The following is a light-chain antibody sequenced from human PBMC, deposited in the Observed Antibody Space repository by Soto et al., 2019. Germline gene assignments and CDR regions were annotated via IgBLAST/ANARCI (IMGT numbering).Light chain of an antibody. Sequence: DIQMTQSPSSLSASVGNRVTITCQASQDIATYLNWYQQKPGKAPELLINDASNLEMGVPSRFSGVGSGTDFTFTISSLQPEDIATYFCQQYDSLPITFGQGTRLEIK. V-gene: IGKV1-33*01. J-gene: IGKJ5*01. CDR3: QQYDSLPIT. CDR2: DAS. CDR1: QDIATY.